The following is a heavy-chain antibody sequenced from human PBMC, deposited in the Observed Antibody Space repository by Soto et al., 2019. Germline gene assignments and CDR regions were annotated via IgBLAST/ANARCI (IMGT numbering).Heavy chain of an antibody. V-gene: IGHV1-3*01. CDR3: ASSVQRNWFDP. J-gene: IGHJ5*02. CDR1: GYTFTNYA. Sequence: ASVKVSCKASGYTFTNYAMHWVRQAPGQRLEWMGWINAGNGNTKYSQKFQGRVTIPRDTSASTAYMELSSLRSEDTAVYYCASSVQRNWFDPWGQEPWSPSPQ. CDR2: INAGNGNT. D-gene: IGHD6-25*01.